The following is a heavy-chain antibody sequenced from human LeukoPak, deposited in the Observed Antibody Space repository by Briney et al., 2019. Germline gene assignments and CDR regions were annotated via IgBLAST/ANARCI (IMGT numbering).Heavy chain of an antibody. V-gene: IGHV3-33*01. J-gene: IGHJ6*02. CDR3: ARDGSSSSWYDYYYYGMDV. CDR2: IWYDGSNK. Sequence: GGSLRLSCAASGFTFSSYGMHWVRQAPGKGLEWVAVIWYDGSNKYYADSVKGRFTISRDNSKNTLYLQMNSLRAEDTAVYYCARDGSSSSWYDYYYYGMDVWGQGTTVTVSS. CDR1: GFTFSSYG. D-gene: IGHD6-13*01.